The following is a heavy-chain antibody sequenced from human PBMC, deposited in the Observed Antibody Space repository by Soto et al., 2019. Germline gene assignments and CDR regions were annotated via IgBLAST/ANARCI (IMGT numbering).Heavy chain of an antibody. Sequence: SVKVSCKASGGTFSSYAISWVRQAPGQGLEWMGGIIPIFGTANYAQKFQGRVTITADESTSTAYMELSSLRSEDTAVYYCAREMNYGDYGAFDIWGQGTMVTVSS. CDR2: IIPIFGTA. CDR3: AREMNYGDYGAFDI. D-gene: IGHD4-17*01. J-gene: IGHJ3*02. CDR1: GGTFSSYA. V-gene: IGHV1-69*13.